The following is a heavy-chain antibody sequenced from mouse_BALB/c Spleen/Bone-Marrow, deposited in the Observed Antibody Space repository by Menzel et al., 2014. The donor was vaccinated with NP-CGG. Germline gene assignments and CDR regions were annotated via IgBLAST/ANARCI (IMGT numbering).Heavy chain of an antibody. V-gene: IGHV1-9*01. J-gene: IGHJ4*01. Sequence: QVQLQQSGAELMKPGASVKISCKTTGYTFSRYWIEWVKQRPGHGLEWIGEILPGSGSTNYNEKFKGKATFTADTSSNTAYMQLISLTSEDSAVYYCARKWPYHCGSRGDGFYYWGQGTSVTVSS. CDR3: ARKWPYHCGSRGDGFYY. CDR1: GYTFSRYW. CDR2: ILPGSGST. D-gene: IGHD1-1*01.